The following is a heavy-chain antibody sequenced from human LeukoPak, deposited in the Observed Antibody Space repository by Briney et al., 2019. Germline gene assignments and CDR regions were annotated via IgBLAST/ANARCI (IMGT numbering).Heavy chain of an antibody. CDR2: IIPIFGTA. D-gene: IGHD3-16*02. J-gene: IGHJ4*02. CDR1: GYTFTDYY. Sequence: VASVKISCKVSGYTFTDYYMHWVQQAPGKGVEWMGGIIPIFGTANYAQKFQGRVTITADESTSTAYMELSSLRSEDTAVYYCARDYRSYYFDYWGQGTLVTVSS. V-gene: IGHV1-69*13. CDR3: ARDYRSYYFDY.